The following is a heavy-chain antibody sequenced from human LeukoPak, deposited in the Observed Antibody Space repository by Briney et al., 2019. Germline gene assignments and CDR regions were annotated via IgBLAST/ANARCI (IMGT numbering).Heavy chain of an antibody. J-gene: IGHJ4*02. CDR1: GFTFSSYS. D-gene: IGHD3-10*01. CDR3: ARDSGSGSYYND. V-gene: IGHV3-48*04. Sequence: GGSLRLSCAASGFTFSSYSMNWVRQAPGKGLEWVSYISSSGSTIYYADSVKGRFTISRDNAKNSLYLQMNSLRAEDTAVYYCARDSGSGSYYNDWGQGTLVTVSS. CDR2: ISSSGSTI.